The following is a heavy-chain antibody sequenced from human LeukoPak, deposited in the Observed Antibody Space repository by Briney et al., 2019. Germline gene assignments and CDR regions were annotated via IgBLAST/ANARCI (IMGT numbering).Heavy chain of an antibody. CDR2: IYNSATT. Sequence: PSETLSLTCTVSGDSIRSHYCAWIRQLPGKGLEWIGHIYNSATTDYNPSFKRRVTISLDRSKKQFSLKMTSVTALAPAVYYCARGGEGYNDDAFEVWGLGTAVTVSS. J-gene: IGHJ3*01. CDR1: GDSIRSHY. V-gene: IGHV4-59*11. D-gene: IGHD5-24*01. CDR3: ARGGEGYNDDAFEV.